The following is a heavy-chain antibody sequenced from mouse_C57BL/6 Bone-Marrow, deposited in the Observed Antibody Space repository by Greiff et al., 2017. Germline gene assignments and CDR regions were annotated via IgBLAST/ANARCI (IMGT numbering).Heavy chain of an antibody. D-gene: IGHD1-1*01. CDR2: INYDGSST. J-gene: IGHJ4*01. Sequence: EVKLVESEGGLVQPGSSMKLSCTASGFTFSDYYMAWVRQVPEKGLEWVANINYDGSSTYYLDSLKSRFIISRDNAKNILYLQMSSLKSEDTATYYCARTRSYYAMDYWGQGTSVTVSS. CDR1: GFTFSDYY. V-gene: IGHV5-16*01. CDR3: ARTRSYYAMDY.